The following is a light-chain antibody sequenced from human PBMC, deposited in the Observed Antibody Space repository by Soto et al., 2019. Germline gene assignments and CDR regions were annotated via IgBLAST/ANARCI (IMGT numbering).Light chain of an antibody. CDR3: NSYTSRSSSTYV. CDR2: DVS. J-gene: IGLJ1*01. V-gene: IGLV2-14*01. CDR1: SSDVGGYNY. Sequence: QSVLTQPASVSGSPGQSITTSCTGTSSDVGGYNYVSWYQQYPGKAPKLMIYDVSNRPSGVSNRFSGSKSGNTASLTISGLQAEDEADYYCNSYTSRSSSTYVFGTGTKVTVL.